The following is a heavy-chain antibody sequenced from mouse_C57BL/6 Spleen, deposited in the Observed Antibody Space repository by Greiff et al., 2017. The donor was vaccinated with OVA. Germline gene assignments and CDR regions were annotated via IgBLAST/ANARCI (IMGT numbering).Heavy chain of an antibody. V-gene: IGHV1-64*01. CDR1: GYTFTSYW. CDR3: AQSNYYGSSLYAMDY. J-gene: IGHJ4*01. CDR2: IHPNSGST. Sequence: VQLQQPGAELVKPGASVKLSCKASGYTFTSYWMHWVKQRPGQGLEWIGMIHPNSGSTNYNEKFKSKATLTVDKSSSTAYMQLSSLTSEDSAVYYCAQSNYYGSSLYAMDYWGQGTSVTVSS. D-gene: IGHD1-1*01.